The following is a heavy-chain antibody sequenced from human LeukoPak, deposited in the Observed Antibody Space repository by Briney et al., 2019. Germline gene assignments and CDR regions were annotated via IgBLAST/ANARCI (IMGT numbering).Heavy chain of an antibody. J-gene: IGHJ6*03. CDR3: ARDTWFGNYYLDV. V-gene: IGHV1-2*02. D-gene: IGHD3-10*01. CDR1: GYIFTAYY. Sequence: GASVKVSCKASGYIFTAYYVHWVRQAPGQGLEWMGWIHPKSGDTNFAQRFQGRVTLTSDTTLNTIYVELSGLRSDDTAIYCCARDTWFGNYYLDVWGSGTTVTVSS. CDR2: IHPKSGDT.